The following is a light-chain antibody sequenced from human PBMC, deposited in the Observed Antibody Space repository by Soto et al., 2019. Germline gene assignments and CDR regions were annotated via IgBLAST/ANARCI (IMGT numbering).Light chain of an antibody. CDR2: WAS. CDR1: QSILYSSNNQNC. CDR3: QQYFSLPYT. J-gene: IGKJ2*01. Sequence: DIVMTQSPDSLAVSLGERATINCKSSQSILYSSNNQNCLAWYQQKPGQPPKLLMYWASALESGVPDRFSGSASGTDFTLTISSLQAEDVAVYHCQQYFSLPYTFGQGTRLEIK. V-gene: IGKV4-1*01.